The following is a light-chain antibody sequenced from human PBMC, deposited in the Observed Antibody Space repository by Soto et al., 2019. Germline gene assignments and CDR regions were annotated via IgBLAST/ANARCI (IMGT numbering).Light chain of an antibody. J-gene: IGKJ1*01. CDR2: DAS. Sequence: SPCALSLSPEERATLSCRASQTVRNNYLAWYQQKPGQAPRLLIYDASSRATGIPDRFSGGGSGTDFTLTISRLEPEDFAVYYCHQYGILVTFGQGTKVDIK. CDR3: HQYGILVT. V-gene: IGKV3-20*01. CDR1: QTVRNNY.